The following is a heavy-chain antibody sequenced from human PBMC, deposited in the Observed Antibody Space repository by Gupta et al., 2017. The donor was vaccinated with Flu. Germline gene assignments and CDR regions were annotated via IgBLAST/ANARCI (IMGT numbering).Heavy chain of an antibody. CDR3: ARGREGYAFGI. J-gene: IGHJ3*02. CDR1: GGSFSCYY. CDR2: INHSGSP. Sequence: ETLSLTCTVYGGSFSCYYWSWIRQPPGKGLEWIGEINHSGSPNYNPALKSRVTIAVDTSKNQFSLKLRSVTAADTAVYYCARGREGYAFGIGGRGTMVTVYS. V-gene: IGHV4-34*01.